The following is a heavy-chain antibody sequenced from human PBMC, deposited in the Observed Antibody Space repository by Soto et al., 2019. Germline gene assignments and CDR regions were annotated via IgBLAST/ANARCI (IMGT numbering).Heavy chain of an antibody. J-gene: IGHJ4*02. CDR1: GFTFSSYA. CDR3: AKLDKRGLWFGELSPLYYFDY. Sequence: GGSLRLSCAASGFTFSSYAMSWVRQAPGKGLEWVSAISGSGGSTYYADSVKGRFTISRDNSKNTLYLQMNSLRAEDTAVYYCAKLDKRGLWFGELSPLYYFDYWGQGTLVTVSS. D-gene: IGHD3-10*01. V-gene: IGHV3-23*01. CDR2: ISGSGGST.